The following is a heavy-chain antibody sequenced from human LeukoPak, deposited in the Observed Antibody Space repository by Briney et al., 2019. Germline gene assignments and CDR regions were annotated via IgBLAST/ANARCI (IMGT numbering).Heavy chain of an antibody. V-gene: IGHV3-23*01. CDR2: ISGSGGNT. Sequence: PGGSLRLSCAASGFTFDDYAMHWVRQAPGKGLEWVSAISGSGGNTYYADSVKGRFTISRDNSKNTLYLQMDSLGAEDTAVYYCAKEATYDLWTGDSYYFDYWGQGTLVTVSS. J-gene: IGHJ4*02. CDR3: AKEATYDLWTGDSYYFDY. D-gene: IGHD3-3*01. CDR1: GFTFDDYA.